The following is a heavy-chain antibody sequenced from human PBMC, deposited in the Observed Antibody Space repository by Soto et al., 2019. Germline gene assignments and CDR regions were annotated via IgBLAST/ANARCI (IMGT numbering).Heavy chain of an antibody. D-gene: IGHD6-25*01. J-gene: IGHJ4*02. CDR3: AADDIAALI. Sequence: GGSLRLSCAASGFTFSSYSMNWARQAPGKGLEWVSSISSTSSYIYYADSVRGRFTISRDNAKNSLYLQLNSLRSEDTAVYYCAADDIAALIWARGTLVTVSS. V-gene: IGHV3-21*04. CDR1: GFTFSSYS. CDR2: ISSTSSYI.